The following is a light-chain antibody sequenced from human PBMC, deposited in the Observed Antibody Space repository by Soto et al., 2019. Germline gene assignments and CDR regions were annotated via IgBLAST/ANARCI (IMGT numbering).Light chain of an antibody. V-gene: IGLV4-60*02. CDR3: ETWDSNTLV. Sequence: QSVLTQSSSASASLGSSVKLTCTLSSGHSNYVIAWHQRRPGKARRYLMKLEGSGSYNKGSGVPDRFSGSSSGADRYLTISVLLFEDEADYYFETWDSNTLVLGGGTKLTV. J-gene: IGLJ3*02. CDR2: LEGSGSY. CDR1: SGHSNYV.